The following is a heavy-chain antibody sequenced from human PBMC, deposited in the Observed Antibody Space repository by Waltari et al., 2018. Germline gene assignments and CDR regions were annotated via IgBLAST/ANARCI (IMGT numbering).Heavy chain of an antibody. J-gene: IGHJ3*02. CDR2: FDRVADET. Sequence: QAQLLQSGAEMKKPGASVKVSCKVSGYSLPDLSIHWVRQAPGKGLEWMGGFDRVADETMYAHQFQGRVTLTEETSTDTAYMELSSLRSDDTAIYFCATASGIPTTVTLYDPFDIWGQGTMVTVSS. CDR1: GYSLPDLS. D-gene: IGHD1-1*01. V-gene: IGHV1-24*01. CDR3: ATASGIPTTVTLYDPFDI.